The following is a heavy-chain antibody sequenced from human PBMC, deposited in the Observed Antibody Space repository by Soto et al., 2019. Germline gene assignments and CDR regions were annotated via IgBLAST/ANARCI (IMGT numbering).Heavy chain of an antibody. J-gene: IGHJ6*02. Sequence: EVQLLESGGGLVQPGGSLRLSCAASGFTFSSYAMSWVRQAPGKGLEWVSAISGSGGSTYYADSVKGPFTISRDNSKNTLYLKMNSLRAEDTAVYYCAKGLDIVVVVALYYYYGMDVWGQGTTVTVSS. CDR1: GFTFSSYA. CDR2: ISGSGGST. D-gene: IGHD2-15*01. V-gene: IGHV3-23*01. CDR3: AKGLDIVVVVALYYYYGMDV.